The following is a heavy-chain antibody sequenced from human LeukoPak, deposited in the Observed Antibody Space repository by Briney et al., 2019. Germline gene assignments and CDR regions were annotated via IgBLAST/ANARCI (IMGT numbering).Heavy chain of an antibody. CDR2: IYTSGST. J-gene: IGHJ4*02. D-gene: IGHD3-22*01. CDR3: ARELYYDSSGYYFSFDY. CDR1: GGSISSGSYY. V-gene: IGHV4-61*02. Sequence: SETLSLTCTVSGGSISSGSYYWSWIRQPAGKGLEWIGRIYTSGSTNYNPSLKSRVTISVDTSKNQFSLKLSSVTAADTAVYYCARELYYDSSGYYFSFDYWGQGTLSPSPQ.